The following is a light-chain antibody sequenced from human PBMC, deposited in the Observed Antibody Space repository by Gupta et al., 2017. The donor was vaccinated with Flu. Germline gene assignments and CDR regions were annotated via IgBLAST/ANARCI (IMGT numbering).Light chain of an antibody. J-gene: IGKJ5*01. V-gene: IGKV1-16*02. Sequence: DIQMTQSPSSLSASVGDRVTMTCRASQDITNSLAWFQQKPGKAPKSLSYGASSLESGVPSKFSGSGYGTHFNLTISSLEPEDFATFYCQQYESDPTTFGQGTRLEMK. CDR2: GAS. CDR1: QDITNS. CDR3: QQYESDPTT.